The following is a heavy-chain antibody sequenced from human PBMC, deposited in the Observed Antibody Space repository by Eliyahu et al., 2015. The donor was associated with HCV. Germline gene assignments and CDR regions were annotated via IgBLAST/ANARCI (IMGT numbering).Heavy chain of an antibody. CDR3: ARDREGRGWLSPHGMDV. CDR1: GFXFSDYY. Sequence: QVQLVESGGGLVKPGGSLRLSCAASGFXFSDYYMSWIRQGPGEGLGWVSYISSSSSYTNYADSVKGRFTISRDNAKNSLYLQMNSLRAEDTAVYYCARDREGRGWLSPHGMDVWGQGTTVTVSS. V-gene: IGHV3-11*06. J-gene: IGHJ6*02. D-gene: IGHD3-22*01. CDR2: ISSSSSYT.